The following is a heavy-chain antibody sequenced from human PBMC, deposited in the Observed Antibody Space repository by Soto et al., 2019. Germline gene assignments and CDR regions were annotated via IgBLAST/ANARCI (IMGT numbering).Heavy chain of an antibody. Sequence: PSETLSLTCTVAGGSISGFYWSWVRQPAGKGLEWIGRIYSSGTTKYNPSLRNRVTTSVDTSTDQYSLNLASMTAADTAVYFCARGPFCGDDCYFDVSGQGTQVSVSS. D-gene: IGHD2-21*01. J-gene: IGHJ2*01. CDR1: GGSISGFY. CDR2: IYSSGTT. V-gene: IGHV4-4*07. CDR3: ARGPFCGDDCYFDV.